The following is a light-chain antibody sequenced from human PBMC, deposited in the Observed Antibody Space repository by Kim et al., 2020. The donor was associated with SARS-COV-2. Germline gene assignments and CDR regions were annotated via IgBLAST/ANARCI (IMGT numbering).Light chain of an antibody. V-gene: IGKV3-15*01. CDR3: QQYDDWPPIT. Sequence: SPGERTTLSCRASESISINVAWCQQQPGQPPRLLMYGASTRATGVPARFSGGGSGTEFTLTISSLQSDDCAIYYCQQYDDWPPITFGGGTKVDIK. J-gene: IGKJ4*01. CDR1: ESISIN. CDR2: GAS.